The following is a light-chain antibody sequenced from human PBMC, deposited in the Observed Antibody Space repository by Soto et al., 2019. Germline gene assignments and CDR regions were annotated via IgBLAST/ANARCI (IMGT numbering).Light chain of an antibody. CDR1: QSINSN. CDR3: QQYNNWPPLYT. Sequence: EIVMTQSPATLSVSPGERATLSCRASQSINSNLTWYQQKPGQAPRLLIYGASTRATGIPARFSGSGSGTEFTLTISRLQSEDFAVYYCQQYNNWPPLYTFGPGTKVDIK. CDR2: GAS. J-gene: IGKJ3*01. V-gene: IGKV3-15*01.